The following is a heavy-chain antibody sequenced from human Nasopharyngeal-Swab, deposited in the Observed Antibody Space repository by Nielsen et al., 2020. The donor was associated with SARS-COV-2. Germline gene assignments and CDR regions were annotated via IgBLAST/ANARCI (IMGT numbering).Heavy chain of an antibody. Sequence: SETLPLTCTVSGGSFSSSTYYWGWIRQPPGTGLEWIGSIYYSGTTYYSPSLKSRVTISVDTSKNQFSLKVKSVTAADTAVYYCARLGRRYSSGWATVDYWGQGTLVTVSS. D-gene: IGHD6-19*01. J-gene: IGHJ4*02. V-gene: IGHV4-39*01. CDR3: ARLGRRYSSGWATVDY. CDR2: IYYSGTT. CDR1: GGSFSSSTYY.